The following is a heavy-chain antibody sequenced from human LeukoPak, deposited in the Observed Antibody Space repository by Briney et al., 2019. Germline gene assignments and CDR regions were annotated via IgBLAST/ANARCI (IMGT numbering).Heavy chain of an antibody. CDR1: GGSISSYY. Sequence: SETLSLTCTVSGGSISSYYWSWIRQPPGKGLEWIGYIYYSGTTNYNPSLKSRVTISVDTSKNQFSLKLSSVTAADTALYYCARDRGRWELLPDYWGQGTLVTVSS. CDR3: ARDRGRWELLPDY. D-gene: IGHD1-26*01. V-gene: IGHV4-59*01. CDR2: IYYSGTT. J-gene: IGHJ4*02.